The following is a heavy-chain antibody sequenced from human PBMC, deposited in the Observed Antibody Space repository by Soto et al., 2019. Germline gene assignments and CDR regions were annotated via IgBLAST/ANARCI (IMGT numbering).Heavy chain of an antibody. V-gene: IGHV3-30-3*01. Sequence: QVQLVESGGGVVQPGRSLRLSCAASGFTFSSYAMHWVRHAPGKGLEWVAVISYDGSNKYYADSVKGRFTISRDNSKNTLYLQMNSLRAEDTAVYYCARDRGTIFGVLGWFDPWGQGTLVTVSS. CDR3: ARDRGTIFGVLGWFDP. D-gene: IGHD3-3*01. CDR1: GFTFSSYA. J-gene: IGHJ5*02. CDR2: ISYDGSNK.